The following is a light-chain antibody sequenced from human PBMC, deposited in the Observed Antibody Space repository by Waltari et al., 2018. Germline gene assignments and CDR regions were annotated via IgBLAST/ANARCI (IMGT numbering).Light chain of an antibody. CDR1: GGNS. CDR2: DNQ. Sequence: QSVLTQPPSVSAAPGQKVTISCSGSGGNSVSWFQQFPGEAPRLIIYDNQKRRPGIPDRFSGSRSGATATLEITGLQTGDEAHYYCGTWESSLSAVVFGGGTKVTVL. CDR3: GTWESSLSAVV. J-gene: IGLJ2*01. V-gene: IGLV1-51*01.